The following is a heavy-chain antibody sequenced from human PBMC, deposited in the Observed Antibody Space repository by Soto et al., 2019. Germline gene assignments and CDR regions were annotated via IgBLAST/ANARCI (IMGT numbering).Heavy chain of an antibody. J-gene: IGHJ6*02. CDR2: IDPSDSYT. CDR3: ARTGTTFYYYGMDV. Sequence: GESLKISYKGSGYIFSSYWIPWVRQIPGKGLEWMGRIDPSDSYTNYSPSFQGHVTISADKSISTAYLQWSSLKASDTAMYYCARTGTTFYYYGMDVWGQGTTVTVSS. V-gene: IGHV5-10-1*01. CDR1: GYIFSSYW. D-gene: IGHD1-7*01.